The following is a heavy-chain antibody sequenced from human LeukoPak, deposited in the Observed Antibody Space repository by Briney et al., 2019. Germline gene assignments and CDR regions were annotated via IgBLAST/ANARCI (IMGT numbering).Heavy chain of an antibody. V-gene: IGHV4-4*09. CDR3: ARQTRSGSYPLDY. CDR1: GGSISSYY. J-gene: IGHJ4*02. CDR2: IYTSGST. D-gene: IGHD1-26*01. Sequence: SETLSLTCTVSGGSISSYYWSWIWKPPGKGLEWIGYIYTSGSTNYNPSLKSRVTISVDTSKNQFSLKLSSVTAADTAVYYCARQTRSGSYPLDYWGQGTLVTVSS.